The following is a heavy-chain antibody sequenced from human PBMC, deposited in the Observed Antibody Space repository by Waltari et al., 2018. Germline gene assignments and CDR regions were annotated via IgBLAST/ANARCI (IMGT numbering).Heavy chain of an antibody. D-gene: IGHD6-19*01. V-gene: IGHV3-30*01. CDR2: ISYDGSNK. Sequence: QVQLVESGGGVVQPGRSLRLSCAASGFTFSSYAMHWVRQAPGKGLEWVAVISYDGSNKYYADSVKGRFTISRDNSKNTLYLQMNSLRAEDTAVYYCARAPDQWLASAPLFDYWGQGTLVTVSS. J-gene: IGHJ4*02. CDR1: GFTFSSYA. CDR3: ARAPDQWLASAPLFDY.